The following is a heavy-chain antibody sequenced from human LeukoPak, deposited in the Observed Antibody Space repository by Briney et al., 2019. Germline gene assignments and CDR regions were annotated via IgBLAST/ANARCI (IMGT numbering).Heavy chain of an antibody. D-gene: IGHD5-12*01. V-gene: IGHV3-48*02. CDR3: ARAMRSGYDY. CDR2: ISSSSDSI. CDR1: GFTFSNYG. Sequence: GGSLRLSCAASGFTFSNYGMNWVRQAPGKRLEWVPYISSSSDSIYYADSVKGRFTISRDNAENSLYLQMNSLRDEDTAVCYCARAMRSGYDYWGQGTLVTVSS. J-gene: IGHJ4*02.